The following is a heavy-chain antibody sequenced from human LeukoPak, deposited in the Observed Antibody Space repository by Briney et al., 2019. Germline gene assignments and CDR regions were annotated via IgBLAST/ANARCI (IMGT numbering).Heavy chain of an antibody. CDR3: ARVSDFWSGYFGY. V-gene: IGHV1-2*02. CDR1: GYTFTGYY. Sequence: ASVKVSCKASGYTFTGYYMHWVRQAPGQGLEWMGWINPNSGGTNYAQKFQGRVTMTRDTSISTAYMGLSRLRSDDTAVYYCARVSDFWSGYFGYWGQGTLVTVSS. J-gene: IGHJ4*02. CDR2: INPNSGGT. D-gene: IGHD3-3*01.